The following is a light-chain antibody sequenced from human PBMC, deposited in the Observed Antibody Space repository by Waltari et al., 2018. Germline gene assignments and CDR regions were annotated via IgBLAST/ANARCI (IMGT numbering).Light chain of an antibody. CDR3: QCYDSRLSGSL. J-gene: IGLJ2*01. CDR2: ANT. V-gene: IGLV1-40*01. Sequence: QSVLTQPPSVSGAPGQRVAISCTGSSSNIGAGYLVHWYQQLPGTAPKPLTYANTNRPSGVPDRFAASKSGTSASLAITGLQPGDEADYYCQCYDSRLSGSLFGGGTKVTVL. CDR1: SSNIGAGYL.